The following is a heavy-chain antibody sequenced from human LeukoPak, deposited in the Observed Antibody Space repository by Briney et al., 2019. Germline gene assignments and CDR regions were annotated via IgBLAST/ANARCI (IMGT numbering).Heavy chain of an antibody. Sequence: AGGSLRLSCAASGFTFNTFNMNWVRQAPGKGLEWVSSVTSGGDYIYYADSVKGRFTTSRDNAKNSLSLQLNSLRVEDTAVYYCARGHYDVLAASYKWTPDYWGQGTLVTVSS. D-gene: IGHD3-9*01. V-gene: IGHV3-21*01. CDR2: VTSGGDYI. J-gene: IGHJ4*02. CDR3: ARGHYDVLAASYKWTPDY. CDR1: GFTFNTFN.